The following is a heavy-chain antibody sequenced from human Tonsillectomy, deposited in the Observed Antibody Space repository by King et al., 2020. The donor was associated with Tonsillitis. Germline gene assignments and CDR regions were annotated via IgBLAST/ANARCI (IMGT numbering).Heavy chain of an antibody. CDR3: ARVYDILTGPKPYYGMDV. Sequence: DVQLVESGGGLVKPGGSLRLSCAASGFTFSSYSMNWVRQAPGKELEWVSSISSSSSYIYYADSVKGRFTISRDNAKNPLYLQMNSLRAEDTAVYYCARVYDILTGPKPYYGMDVWGQGTTVTVSS. J-gene: IGHJ6*02. CDR2: ISSSSSYI. V-gene: IGHV3-21*01. CDR1: GFTFSSYS. D-gene: IGHD3-9*01.